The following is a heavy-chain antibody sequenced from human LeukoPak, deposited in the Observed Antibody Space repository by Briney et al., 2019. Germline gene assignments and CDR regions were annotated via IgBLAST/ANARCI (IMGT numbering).Heavy chain of an antibody. CDR1: GFTFSSYG. Sequence: GGSLRLSCAASGFTFSSYGMHWVRQAPGKGLEWVAVVSYDGSNKYYADSVKGRFTISRDNSKNTLYQQMNSLRAEDTAVYYCAKDGIAAAGTLDYWGQGALVTVSS. CDR2: VSYDGSNK. CDR3: AKDGIAAAGTLDY. V-gene: IGHV3-30*18. D-gene: IGHD6-13*01. J-gene: IGHJ4*02.